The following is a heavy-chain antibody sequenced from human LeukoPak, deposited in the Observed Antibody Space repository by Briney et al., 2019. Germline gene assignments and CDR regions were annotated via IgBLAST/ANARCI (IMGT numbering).Heavy chain of an antibody. D-gene: IGHD4-17*01. CDR1: GGSISSSSYY. CDR2: IYYSGST. Sequence: SETLSLTCTVSGGSISSSSYYWGWIRQPPGKGLEWIGSIYYSGSTYYNPSLKSRVTISVDTSKNQFSLKLSSVTAADTAVYYCARWQDDYGDYGVAFDIWGQGTMVTVSS. J-gene: IGHJ3*02. CDR3: ARWQDDYGDYGVAFDI. V-gene: IGHV4-39*07.